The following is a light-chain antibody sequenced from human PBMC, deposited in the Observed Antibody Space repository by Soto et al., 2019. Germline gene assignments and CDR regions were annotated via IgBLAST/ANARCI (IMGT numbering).Light chain of an antibody. V-gene: IGLV2-14*01. J-gene: IGLJ1*01. Sequence: QSVLTQPASVSGSPGQSITISCTGTSSDVGGYNYVSWYQQHPGKAPKLMIYEVSNRSSGVSNRFSGSKSGNTASLTISGLQAEDEADYYCSSYTSSSTSFGTGTKLTVL. CDR2: EVS. CDR1: SSDVGGYNY. CDR3: SSYTSSSTS.